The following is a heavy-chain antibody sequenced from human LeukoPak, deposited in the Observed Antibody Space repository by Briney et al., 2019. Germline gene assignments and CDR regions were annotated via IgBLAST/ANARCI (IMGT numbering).Heavy chain of an antibody. CDR3: ATDGGPAYSSSWYLY. D-gene: IGHD6-13*01. CDR1: GYTFTNYY. V-gene: IGHV1-46*01. Sequence: ASVKVSCKASGYTFTNYYIHWVRQAPGQGLEWMGMIIPSDGFTTYAQKFQGRLTMTRDMSTSTVYMELSSLRAEDTAVYYCATDGGPAYSSSWYLYWGQGSLVTVSS. J-gene: IGHJ4*02. CDR2: IIPSDGFT.